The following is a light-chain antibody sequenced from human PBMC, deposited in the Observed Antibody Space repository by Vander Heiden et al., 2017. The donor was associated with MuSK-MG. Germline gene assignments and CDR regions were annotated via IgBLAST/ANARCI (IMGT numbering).Light chain of an antibody. CDR1: QSVSSY. CDR2: DAS. Sequence: EIVLTQSPATLSLSPGERATLSCRASQSVSSYLAWYQQKPGQAPRLLIYDASNRATGIPARFSGSASGTDFTLSISSLDPEDFAVYYCQRRTDWAETFGQGTKLEIK. V-gene: IGKV3-11*01. J-gene: IGKJ1*01. CDR3: QRRTDWAET.